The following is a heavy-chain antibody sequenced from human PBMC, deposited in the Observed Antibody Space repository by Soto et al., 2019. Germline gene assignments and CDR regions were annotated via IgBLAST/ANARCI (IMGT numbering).Heavy chain of an antibody. J-gene: IGHJ4*02. V-gene: IGHV3-74*01. D-gene: IGHD2-15*01. CDR1: GFTFSSYW. CDR3: VRTSLVVAAATREDY. CDR2: INSDGSST. Sequence: EVQLVESGGGLVQPGGSLRLSCAASGFTFSSYWMHWVRQAPGKGLVWVSRINSDGSSTSYADSVKGRFTISRDNAKNTLYQQMNSLRGEDTAVYYCVRTSLVVAAATREDYWGQGTLVTVSS.